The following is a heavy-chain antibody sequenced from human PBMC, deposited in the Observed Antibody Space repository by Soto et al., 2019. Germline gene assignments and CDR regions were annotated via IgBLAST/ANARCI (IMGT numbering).Heavy chain of an antibody. J-gene: IGHJ4*01. Sequence: PGGSLRLSCAASGFTFSSYGMHWVRQAPGKGLEWVAVISYDGSNKYYADSVKGRFTISIDHSKNTLYLQMNSLRAEDTAVYYCARQQLTHFEYGVHGTLVTVSS. CDR1: GFTFSSYG. D-gene: IGHD6-13*01. CDR3: ARQQLTHFEY. V-gene: IGHV3-30*03. CDR2: ISYDGSNK.